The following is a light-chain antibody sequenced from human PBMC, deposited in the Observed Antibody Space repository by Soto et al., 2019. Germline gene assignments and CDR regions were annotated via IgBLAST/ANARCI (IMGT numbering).Light chain of an antibody. CDR1: QSVSSSY. CDR3: QQKFT. V-gene: IGKV3-20*01. J-gene: IGKJ3*01. CDR2: GAS. Sequence: EIVLTQSPGTLSLSPGERATLSCRASQSVSSSYLAWYQQKPGQAPRLLIYGASSRATGIPDRFSGSGSGTDFTLIISRLEPEDFAVYYCQQKFTFGPGTKVDIK.